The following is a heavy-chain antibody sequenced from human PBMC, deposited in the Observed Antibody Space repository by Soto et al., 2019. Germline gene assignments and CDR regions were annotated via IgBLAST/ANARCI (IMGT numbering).Heavy chain of an antibody. V-gene: IGHV3-74*01. CDR3: ARPYCSSASCYSPPDY. CDR2: ISVDGSVT. Sequence: EVQLVESGGGLVQPGESLRLSCAASGLTLSNFWVNWVRQAPVRGLVWVSHISVDGSVTNYADSVKGRFTISRDNAKNTVYLQMNSLRAEDTAVYYCARPYCSSASCYSPPDYWGQGTLVTVSS. CDR1: GLTLSNFW. J-gene: IGHJ4*02. D-gene: IGHD2-2*01.